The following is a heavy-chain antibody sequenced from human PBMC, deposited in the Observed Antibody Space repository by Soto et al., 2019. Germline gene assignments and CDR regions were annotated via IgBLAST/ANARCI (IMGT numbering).Heavy chain of an antibody. CDR3: ARSQGSSTSLEIYYYYYYGMDV. CDR1: GGTFGSYA. J-gene: IGHJ6*02. D-gene: IGHD2-2*01. Sequence: QVQLVQSGAEVKKPGSSVKVSCKASGGTFGSYAISWVRQAPGQGLEWMGGIIPIPGTANYAQKFQGRVTIAADESTSTXYXXXXSXRSEDTAVYYCARSQGSSTSLEIYYYYYYGMDVWGQGTTVTVSS. CDR2: IIPIPGTA. V-gene: IGHV1-69*01.